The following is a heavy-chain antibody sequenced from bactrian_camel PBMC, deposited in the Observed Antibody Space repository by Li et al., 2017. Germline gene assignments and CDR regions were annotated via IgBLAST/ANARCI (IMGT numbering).Heavy chain of an antibody. D-gene: IGHD7*01. J-gene: IGHJ4*01. CDR2: MTSGGGSA. Sequence: VQLVESGGGLVQPGGSLRLSCAASGFTFSSYAMSWVRQAPGKGLEWVSAMTSGGGSAAYADSVKGRFTISRDNAKNTLYLQMNSLKSEDTALYYCATDLNWQNYWGQGTQVTVS. V-gene: IGHV3S42*01. CDR1: GFTFSSYA. CDR3: ATDLNWQNY.